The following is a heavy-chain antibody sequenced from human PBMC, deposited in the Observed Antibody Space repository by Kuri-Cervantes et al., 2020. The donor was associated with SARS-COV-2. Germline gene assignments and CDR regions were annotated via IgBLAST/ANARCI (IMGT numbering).Heavy chain of an antibody. CDR3: ARASHGDYYHYYYMDV. CDR2: ISSSGSTM. Sequence: RGSLRLSCTASGFTFSDYSMTWIRQAPGKGLEYISYISSSGSTMSCADSVKGRFTISRDNAKNSLYLQMNSLRAEDTAVYYCARASHGDYYHYYYMDVWGKGTTVTVSS. V-gene: IGHV3-11*04. D-gene: IGHD4-17*01. J-gene: IGHJ6*03. CDR1: GFTFSDYS.